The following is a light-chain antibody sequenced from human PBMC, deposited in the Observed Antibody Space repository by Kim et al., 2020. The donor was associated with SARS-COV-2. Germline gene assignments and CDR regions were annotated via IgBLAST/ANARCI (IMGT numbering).Light chain of an antibody. CDR3: CSYAGSNSLV. Sequence: QSITISCTGTSSDVGVYNYVTWYQQHPGKAPKVIIYDVSKRPSGIPDRFSGSKSGNTASLTISGLQTEDEGDYHCCSYAGSNSLVFGGGTKVTVL. CDR2: DVS. J-gene: IGLJ2*01. CDR1: SSDVGVYNY. V-gene: IGLV2-11*03.